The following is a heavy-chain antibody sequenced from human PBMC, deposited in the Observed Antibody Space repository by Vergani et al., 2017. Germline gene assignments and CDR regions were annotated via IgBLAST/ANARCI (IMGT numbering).Heavy chain of an antibody. J-gene: IGHJ4*02. CDR3: SRSYYDFWSGYSYYFDY. D-gene: IGHD3-3*01. CDR2: IWYDGSNK. V-gene: IGHV3-33*01. CDR1: GFTSSSYG. Sequence: QVQMVESGGGVGQPGRSLRLSCATSGFTSSSYGMHWVRPAPGKGLEWVAGIWYDGSNKYYADSVKGRFTISRDNSKNTLYLQRNSLRAEDTTVYYCSRSYYDFWSGYSYYFDYWGQGTLVTGSS.